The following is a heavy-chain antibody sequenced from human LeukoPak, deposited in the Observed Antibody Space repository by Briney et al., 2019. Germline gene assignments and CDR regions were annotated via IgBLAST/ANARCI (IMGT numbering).Heavy chain of an antibody. CDR2: ISGSGRTT. CDR3: AKDRYCSSTSCYVPFDS. CDR1: GFTFTTYD. J-gene: IGHJ4*02. Sequence: GGSLRLSCAASGFTFTTYDMTWVRQAPGKGLEWVSGISGSGRTTNYADSVKGRFTISRDNSKNTLFLQMNNLRAEDTAVYYCAKDRYCSSTSCYVPFDSWGQGTLVTVSS. V-gene: IGHV3-23*01. D-gene: IGHD2-2*01.